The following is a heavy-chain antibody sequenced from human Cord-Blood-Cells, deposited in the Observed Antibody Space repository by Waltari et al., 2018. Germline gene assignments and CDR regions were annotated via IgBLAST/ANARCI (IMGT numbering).Heavy chain of an antibody. CDR1: GGTFSSYA. V-gene: IGHV1-69*06. D-gene: IGHD2-2*02. J-gene: IGHJ2*01. CDR3: AEGKGVPASIGNWDFER. Sequence: QVQLVQPVAEVKKPGSPVKVSCKASGGTFSSYAISWVRQAPGQGLEWMGGNIPNFWTTNDANKFQGLVIASADKTPGTGYLGLWRLGTEDTAVFYSAEGKGVPASIGNWDFERWGRGTLVTVSP. CDR2: NIPNFWTT.